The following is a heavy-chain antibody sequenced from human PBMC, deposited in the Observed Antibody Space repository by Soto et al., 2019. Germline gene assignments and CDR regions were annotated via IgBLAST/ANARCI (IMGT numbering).Heavy chain of an antibody. V-gene: IGHV4-59*01. CDR1: GGSISSYY. J-gene: IGHJ4*02. D-gene: IGHD6-13*01. Sequence: PSETLSLTCTVAGGSISSYYWSWIRQPPGKGLEWIGNIFDSGSTNYNPSLKSRVTISVDTSKNQFSRKVRSVTAADTAVYYCERVRPAAAPGYFDYSTQPPLLSVSS. CDR3: ERVRPAAAPGYFDY. CDR2: IFDSGST.